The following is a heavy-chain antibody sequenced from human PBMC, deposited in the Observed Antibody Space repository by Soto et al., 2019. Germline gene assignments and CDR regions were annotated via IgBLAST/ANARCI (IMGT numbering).Heavy chain of an antibody. CDR2: ISSTGNTI. V-gene: IGHV3-11*01. CDR1: GFTFSDYY. J-gene: IGHJ4*02. Sequence: QVQLVESGGGLVKTSGSLSLACAASGFTFSDYYMRWVRQAPGKGLEWVSYISSTGNTIYYADSVKGRCTISRDNAKNSVYLQMNSLRAEDTALYFCAKMSSENYYDPVFSWGQGSLVTVSS. D-gene: IGHD3-22*01. CDR3: AKMSSENYYDPVFS.